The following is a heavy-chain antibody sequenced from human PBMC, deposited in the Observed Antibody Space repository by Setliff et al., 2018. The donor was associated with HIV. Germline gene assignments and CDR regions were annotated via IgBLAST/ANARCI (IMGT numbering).Heavy chain of an antibody. J-gene: IGHJ4*02. D-gene: IGHD3-16*01. V-gene: IGHV3-74*01. Sequence: GGSLRPSCPASGFTHGSHWMHWVRQVPGTGLVWVSSINSDGTLTPYANSVKGLFIIARNNAKHTPYLQLNSLRADDSSLYYCARDWRASQYYLDYWGQGTLVTVSS. CDR3: ARDWRASQYYLDY. CDR2: INSDGTLT. CDR1: GFTHGSHW.